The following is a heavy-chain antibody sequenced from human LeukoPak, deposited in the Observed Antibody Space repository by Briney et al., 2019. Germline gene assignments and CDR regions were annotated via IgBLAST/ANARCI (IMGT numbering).Heavy chain of an antibody. V-gene: IGHV4-4*07. Sequence: SETLSLTCTVSGGSISSYYWSWIRQPAGKGLEGIGRIYTSGSTNYNPSLKSRVTMSVDTSKNQFSLKLSSVTAADTAVYYCARDYCGGNVHYFDYWGQGTLVTVSS. CDR1: GGSISSYY. J-gene: IGHJ4*02. D-gene: IGHD4-23*01. CDR3: ARDYCGGNVHYFDY. CDR2: IYTSGST.